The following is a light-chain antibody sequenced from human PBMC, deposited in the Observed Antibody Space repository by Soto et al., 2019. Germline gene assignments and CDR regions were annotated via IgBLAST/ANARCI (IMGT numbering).Light chain of an antibody. Sequence: DIQMTQSPSSLSASVGDRVTITCRASQGISSYLAWYQQKPWKVPKVLIYAASTLHSGVPSRFSGSGSGTEFTLTISNVQPEDVATYYCQKYYSAPETFGQGTKVEIK. V-gene: IGKV1-27*01. CDR1: QGISSY. CDR2: AAS. CDR3: QKYYSAPET. J-gene: IGKJ1*01.